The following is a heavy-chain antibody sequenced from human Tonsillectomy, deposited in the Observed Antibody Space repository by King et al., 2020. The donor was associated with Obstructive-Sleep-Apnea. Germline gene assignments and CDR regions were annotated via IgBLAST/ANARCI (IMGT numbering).Heavy chain of an antibody. CDR1: GYSISSGYY. CDR3: ARHYDSNPQDAFDN. D-gene: IGHD3-22*01. Sequence: VQLQESGPGLVKASETLSLTCTVSGYSISSGYYWGWIRQPPGKGLEWIGSIYHSGSIYYNPSLKSRVTISVDTSKNQFSLKLSSVTAADTAVYYCARHYDSNPQDAFDNWGQGTMVTVSS. CDR2: IYHSGSI. V-gene: IGHV4-38-2*02. J-gene: IGHJ3*02.